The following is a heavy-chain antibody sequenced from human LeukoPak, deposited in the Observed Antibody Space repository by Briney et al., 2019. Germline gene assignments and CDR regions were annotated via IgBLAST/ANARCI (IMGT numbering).Heavy chain of an antibody. V-gene: IGHV4-31*03. J-gene: IGHJ4*02. CDR1: GGSISSGGYY. D-gene: IGHD1-14*01. CDR3: ARGDPPEGFDY. Sequence: PSETLSLTCTVSGGSISSGGYYWSWIRQHPGKGLEWIGYIYYSGSTYYNPSLKSRVTISVDTSKNQFSLKLSSVTAADTAVSYCARGDPPEGFDYWGQGTLVTVSS. CDR2: IYYSGST.